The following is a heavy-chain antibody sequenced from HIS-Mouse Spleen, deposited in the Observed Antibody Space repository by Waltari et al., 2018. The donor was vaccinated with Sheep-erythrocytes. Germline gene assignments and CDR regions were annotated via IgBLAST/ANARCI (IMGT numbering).Heavy chain of an antibody. CDR2: ISGSGGST. CDR3: AKDLNWGSYYYGMDV. D-gene: IGHD7-27*01. CDR1: GFTFSSYA. J-gene: IGHJ6*02. Sequence: QPGGSLRLSCAASGFTFSSYAMSWVRQAPGKGLEWVSAISGSGGSTYYADSVKDRFTISRDNSKNTLYLQMNSLRAEDTAVYYCAKDLNWGSYYYGMDVWGQGTTVTVSS. V-gene: IGHV3-23*01.